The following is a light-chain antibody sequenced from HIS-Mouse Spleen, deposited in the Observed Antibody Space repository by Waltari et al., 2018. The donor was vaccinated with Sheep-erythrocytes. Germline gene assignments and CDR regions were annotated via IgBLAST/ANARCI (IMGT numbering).Light chain of an antibody. V-gene: IGLV3-1*01. CDR2: QDS. Sequence: SYELAQPPSVSVSPGPTASITCSGVNVGDKYACWYKQKPGQSPVLVIYQDSKRPSGIPERFSGSNSGNTATLTISGTQAMDEADYYCQAWDSSTAVFGGGTKLTVL. J-gene: IGLJ2*01. CDR1: NVGDKY. CDR3: QAWDSSTAV.